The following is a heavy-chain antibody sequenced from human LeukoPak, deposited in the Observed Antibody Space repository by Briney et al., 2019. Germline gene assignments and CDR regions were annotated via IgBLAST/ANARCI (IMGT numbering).Heavy chain of an antibody. J-gene: IGHJ4*02. Sequence: PSETLSLTCTVSGGSTSSHYWSWIRQPPGKGLEWIAYLFDSVNTKDNPSLQSRLTLSADTSKNQFSLRLSSVTAADTAVYYCATIKRGSIFGYFDFWGQGIKATVSS. CDR2: LFDSVNT. CDR3: ATIKRGSIFGYFDF. CDR1: GGSTSSHY. D-gene: IGHD5-18*01. V-gene: IGHV4-59*11.